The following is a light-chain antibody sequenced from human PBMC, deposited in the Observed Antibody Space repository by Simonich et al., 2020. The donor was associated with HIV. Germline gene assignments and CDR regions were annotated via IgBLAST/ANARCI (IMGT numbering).Light chain of an antibody. Sequence: EIVLTQSPGTLSLSPGERATLSCRASQSVSSSYLAWYQQKPGLAPRLLIYDASSRATGSPDRFSGSGSGTDFTLTISSMQSEDFAVYYCQQYNNWPPYTFGQGTKLEIK. J-gene: IGKJ2*01. CDR2: DAS. V-gene: IGKV3D-20*01. CDR3: QQYNNWPPYT. CDR1: QSVSSSY.